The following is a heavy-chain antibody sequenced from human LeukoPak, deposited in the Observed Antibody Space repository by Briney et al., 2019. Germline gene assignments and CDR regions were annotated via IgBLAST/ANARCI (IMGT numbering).Heavy chain of an antibody. CDR1: EFTFSSYS. Sequence: GGSLRLSCAASEFTFSSYSMNWVRQAPGKGLEWVSSISSSSSYIYYADSVKGRFTISRGNAKNSLYLQMNSLRAEDTAVYYCARAPSLRYSYGWDWGQGTLVTVSS. CDR2: ISSSSSYI. D-gene: IGHD5-18*01. J-gene: IGHJ4*02. CDR3: ARAPSLRYSYGWD. V-gene: IGHV3-21*01.